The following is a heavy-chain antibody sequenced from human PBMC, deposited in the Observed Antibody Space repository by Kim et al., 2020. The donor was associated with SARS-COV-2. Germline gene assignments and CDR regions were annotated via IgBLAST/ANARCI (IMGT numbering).Heavy chain of an antibody. V-gene: IGHV4-31*02. J-gene: IGHJ4*02. CDR3: ARVDIVATIGYYFDY. Sequence: PPLKSRVTISVDTSKNQFSLKLSSVTAADTAVYYCARVDIVATIGYYFDYWGQGTLVTVSS. D-gene: IGHD5-12*01.